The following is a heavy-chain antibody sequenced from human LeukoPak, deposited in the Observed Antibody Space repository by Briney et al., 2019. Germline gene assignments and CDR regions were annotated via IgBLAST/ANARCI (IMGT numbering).Heavy chain of an antibody. V-gene: IGHV1-69*04. CDR1: GYTFTSYG. CDR2: IIPILGIA. J-gene: IGHJ4*02. CDR3: ARGNGYDSSGQFDY. D-gene: IGHD3-22*01. Sequence: ASVKVSCKASGYTFTSYGISWVRQAPGQGLEWMGRIIPILGIANYAQKFQGRVTITADKSTSTAYMELSSLRSEDTAVYYCARGNGYDSSGQFDYWGQGTLVTVSS.